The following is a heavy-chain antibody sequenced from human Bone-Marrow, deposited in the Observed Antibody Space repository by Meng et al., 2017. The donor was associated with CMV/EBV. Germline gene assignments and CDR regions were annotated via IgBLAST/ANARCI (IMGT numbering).Heavy chain of an antibody. Sequence: ASVKVSCKPAGYTFTSYDINWVRQAPGQGLEWLGWINSLNGDTKYAQKVQGRVSLTTDTNRRTVYMEVRSLTSDDTAVYYCARGGGEYDFDVWGQGTLVTVSS. CDR3: ARGGGEYDFDV. J-gene: IGHJ4*02. CDR2: INSLNGDT. CDR1: GYTFTSYD. V-gene: IGHV1-18*01. D-gene: IGHD3-10*01.